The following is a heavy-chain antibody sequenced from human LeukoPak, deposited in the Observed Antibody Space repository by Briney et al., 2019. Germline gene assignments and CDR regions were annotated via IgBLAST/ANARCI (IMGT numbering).Heavy chain of an antibody. CDR1: EFSVGSNY. D-gene: IGHD3-10*01. Sequence: HPGGSLRLSCAASEFSVGSNYMTWVRQAPGKGLEWVSLIYSGGSTYYADSVKGRFTISRDNSKNTLYLQMGSLRPEDMAVYYCARGRRITMIRGVIGLKYYMDVWGKGTTVTISS. V-gene: IGHV3-66*01. CDR2: IYSGGST. CDR3: ARGRRITMIRGVIGLKYYMDV. J-gene: IGHJ6*03.